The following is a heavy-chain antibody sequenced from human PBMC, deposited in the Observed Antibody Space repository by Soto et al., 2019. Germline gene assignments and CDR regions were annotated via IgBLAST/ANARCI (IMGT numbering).Heavy chain of an antibody. CDR3: ARGVVGYCSSTSCYGGYYYYYFYMDV. V-gene: IGHV4-59*01. D-gene: IGHD2-2*01. Sequence: QVQLQESGPGLVKPSETLSLTCTVSGGSISSYYWSWIRQPPGKGLEWIGYIYYSGSTNYNPSLKSLVTLSVDTSKNQFSLKLSSVTAADTAVYYCARGVVGYCSSTSCYGGYYYYYFYMDVWGKGTTVTVSS. CDR2: IYYSGST. J-gene: IGHJ6*03. CDR1: GGSISSYY.